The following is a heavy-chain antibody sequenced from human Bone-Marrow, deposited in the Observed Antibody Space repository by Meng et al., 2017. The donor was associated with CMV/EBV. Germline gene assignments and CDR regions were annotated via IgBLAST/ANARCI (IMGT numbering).Heavy chain of an antibody. CDR2: ISGSGNHI. Sequence: GESLKIACTTSGFTFRDYYMSWIRQAPGKGLEWVSYISGSGNHIYEADSVKGRFTISRDNAKNSLYLQMNSLRAEDTAVYYCARVRRYSGPNFNEYWGQGTLVTVSS. J-gene: IGHJ4*02. CDR1: GFTFRDYY. CDR3: ARVRRYSGPNFNEY. D-gene: IGHD1-26*01. V-gene: IGHV3-11*01.